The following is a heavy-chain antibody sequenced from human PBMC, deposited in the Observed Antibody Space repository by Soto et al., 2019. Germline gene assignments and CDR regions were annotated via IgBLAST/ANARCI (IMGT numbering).Heavy chain of an antibody. J-gene: IGHJ4*02. V-gene: IGHV3-33*01. CDR2: IWYDGSNK. CDR3: AAGEPLNY. CDR1: GFTFSNYG. D-gene: IGHD3-10*01. Sequence: GGSLRLSCAASGFTFSNYGMHWVRQAPGKGLEWVAIIWYDGSNKYYADSVKGRFTISRDNSKNTVYLQMNSLRAEDTAMYYCAAGEPLNYRGQGTLVPVSP.